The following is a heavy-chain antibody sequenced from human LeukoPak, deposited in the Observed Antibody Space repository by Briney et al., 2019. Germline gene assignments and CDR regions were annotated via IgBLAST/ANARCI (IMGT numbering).Heavy chain of an antibody. J-gene: IGHJ4*02. Sequence: SETLSLTCTVSGGSISSSSYYWGWIRQPPGKGLEWIGSIYCSGSTYYNPSLKSRVTISVDTSKNQFSLKLSSVTAADTAVYYCWGYSYGYYYFDYWGQGTLVTVSS. CDR1: GGSISSSSYY. D-gene: IGHD5-18*01. CDR2: IYCSGST. V-gene: IGHV4-39*01. CDR3: WGYSYGYYYFDY.